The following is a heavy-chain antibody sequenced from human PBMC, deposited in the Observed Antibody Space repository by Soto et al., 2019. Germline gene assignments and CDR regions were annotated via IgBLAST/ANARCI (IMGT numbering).Heavy chain of an antibody. D-gene: IGHD3-22*01. V-gene: IGHV4-39*01. Sequence: QLQLQESGPGLVKPSETLYLTCTVSGGSISSSSYYWGWIRQPPGKGLEWIGSIYYSGSTYYNPSLKSRVTISVDTSKNQFSLKLSSVTAADTAVNYCASQPHYYDSSGSKYWGQGTLVTVSS. CDR1: GGSISSSSYY. J-gene: IGHJ4*02. CDR3: ASQPHYYDSSGSKY. CDR2: IYYSGST.